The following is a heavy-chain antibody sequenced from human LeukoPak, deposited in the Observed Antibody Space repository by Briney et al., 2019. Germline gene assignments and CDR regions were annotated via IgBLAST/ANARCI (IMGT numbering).Heavy chain of an antibody. CDR3: ARHRGVRYYYYMDV. J-gene: IGHJ6*03. D-gene: IGHD3-10*01. CDR2: IYSGGST. V-gene: IGHV3-66*04. CDR1: GFTFSSYS. Sequence: GGSLRLSCAASGFTFSSYSMNWVRQAPGKGLEWVSVIYSGGSTHYADSVKGRFTISRDNSKNTLYLQMNSLRAEDTAVYYCARHRGVRYYYYMDVWGKGTTVTISS.